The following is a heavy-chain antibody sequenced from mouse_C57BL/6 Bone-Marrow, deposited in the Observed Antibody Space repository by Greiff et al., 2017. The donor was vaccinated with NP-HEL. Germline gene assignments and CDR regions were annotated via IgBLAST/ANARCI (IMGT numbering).Heavy chain of an antibody. CDR1: GYTFTSYW. V-gene: IGHV1-64*01. D-gene: IGHD1-1*01. CDR2: IHPNSGST. Sequence: QVQLQQPGAELVKPGASVKLSCKASGYTFTSYWMHWVKQRPGQGLEWIGMIHPNSGSTNYNEKFKSKATLTVDKSSSTAYMQRSSLTSEDSAVYYCARNPYYYGSSYWYFDVWGTGTTVTVSS. J-gene: IGHJ1*03. CDR3: ARNPYYYGSSYWYFDV.